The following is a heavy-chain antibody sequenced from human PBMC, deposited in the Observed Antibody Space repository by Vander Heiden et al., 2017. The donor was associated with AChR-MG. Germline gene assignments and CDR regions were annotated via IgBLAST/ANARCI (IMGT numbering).Heavy chain of an antibody. Sequence: QVQLQQWGAGPLTPSETLSLTCAVSGGAFSNFYWGWNRQPTGKGLDWVDGMINSGDTNYNPSLMRRVTMSVDASKDQSSLNLSSVSAADTAVYDCAGGGIAVAGTGLRYFDIWGRGTLGTVSS. CDR1: GGAFSNFY. CDR3: AGGGIAVAGTGLRYFDI. D-gene: IGHD6-19*01. CDR2: MINSGDT. J-gene: IGHJ2*01. V-gene: IGHV4-34*01.